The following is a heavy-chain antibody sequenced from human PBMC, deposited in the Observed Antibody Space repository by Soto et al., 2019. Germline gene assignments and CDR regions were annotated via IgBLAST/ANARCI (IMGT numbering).Heavy chain of an antibody. J-gene: IGHJ4*02. CDR1: GGSVSSGSYY. V-gene: IGHV4-61*01. CDR2: IYYSGST. Sequence: PSETLSLTCTVSGGSVSSGSYYWNWIRQPPGKGLEWIGYIYYSGSTNYNPSLTSRVTMSVDTSKNQFSLKLSSVTAADTAVYYCARGGSYYDSSGYYFFAYCGQGPLVTVYS. CDR3: ARGGSYYDSSGYYFFAY. D-gene: IGHD3-22*01.